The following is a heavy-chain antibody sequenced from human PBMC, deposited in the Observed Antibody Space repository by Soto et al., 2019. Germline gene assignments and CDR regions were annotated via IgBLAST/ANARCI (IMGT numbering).Heavy chain of an antibody. CDR1: GDSVSSDNW. V-gene: IGHV4-4*02. CDR2: IFHSGRT. Sequence: SGDSVSSDNWWSWVRQPPGKGLECIGKIFHSGRTNYNPSLKSRVTISLDKSKNLFSLKLSSVTAADTAVYYCARSPYGDFEDFWGQGTLVTVSS. D-gene: IGHD4-17*01. CDR3: ARSPYGDFEDF. J-gene: IGHJ4*02.